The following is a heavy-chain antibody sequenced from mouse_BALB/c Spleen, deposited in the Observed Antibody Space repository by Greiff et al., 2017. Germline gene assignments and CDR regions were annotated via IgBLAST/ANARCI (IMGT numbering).Heavy chain of an antibody. D-gene: IGHD1-1*01. CDR3: ARGVYGGYYFDY. J-gene: IGHJ2*01. V-gene: IGHV3-6*02. Sequence: EVQVVESGPGLVKPSQSLSLTCSVTGYSITSGYYWNWIRQFPGNKLEWMGYISYDGSNNYNPSLKNRISITRDTSKNQFFLKLNSVTTEDTATYYCARGVYGGYYFDYWGQGTTLTVSS. CDR1: GYSITSGYY. CDR2: ISYDGSN.